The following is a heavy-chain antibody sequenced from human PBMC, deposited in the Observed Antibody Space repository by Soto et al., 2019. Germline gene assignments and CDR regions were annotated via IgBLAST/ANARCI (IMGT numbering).Heavy chain of an antibody. CDR2: ISAYNGNT. Sequence: ASVKVSCKASGYTFTSYGISWVRQAPGQGLEWMGWISAYNGNTNYAQKLQGRVTMTTDTSTSTAYMELRSLRSDDTAVYYCARILPGGYFDWLYNFVDWGQGTLVTVSS. CDR1: GYTFTSYG. V-gene: IGHV1-18*01. J-gene: IGHJ4*02. D-gene: IGHD3-9*01. CDR3: ARILPGGYFDWLYNFVD.